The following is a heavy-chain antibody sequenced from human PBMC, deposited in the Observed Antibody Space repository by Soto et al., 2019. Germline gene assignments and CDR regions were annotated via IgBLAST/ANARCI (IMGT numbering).Heavy chain of an antibody. CDR3: AKDMVGYYYDSSGYSHFDY. Sequence: EVQLVESGGGLVQPGRSLRLSCAASVFTFDDYAMHWVRQAPGKGLEWVSGIRWNSGSIGYADSVKGRFTISRDNAKNSLYLQMNSLRAEDTALYYCAKDMVGYYYDSSGYSHFDYWGQGTLVTVSS. V-gene: IGHV3-9*01. J-gene: IGHJ4*02. CDR2: IRWNSGSI. D-gene: IGHD3-22*01. CDR1: VFTFDDYA.